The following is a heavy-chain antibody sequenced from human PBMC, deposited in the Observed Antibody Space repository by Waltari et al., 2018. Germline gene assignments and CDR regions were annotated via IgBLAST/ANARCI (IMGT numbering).Heavy chain of an antibody. CDR2: MSGSGGYK. D-gene: IGHD3-22*01. V-gene: IGHV3-23*04. CDR3: AKAYYHDKSDYSPGY. CDR1: GFNLRSQT. J-gene: IGHJ4*02. Sequence: EVQLVESGGGLVPTGGSLSLSCADSGFNLRSQTMRWVRQVPGNGLEWISAMSGSGGYKYYADSVKGRFTISGDNSRNTLYLQMNSLRAEDTAVYYCAKAYYHDKSDYSPGYWGQGTLVRVSS.